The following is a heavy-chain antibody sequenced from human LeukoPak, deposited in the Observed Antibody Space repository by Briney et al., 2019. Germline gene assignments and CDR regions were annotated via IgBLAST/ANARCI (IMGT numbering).Heavy chain of an antibody. CDR1: GFTFSSYA. CDR2: ISYDGSNK. V-gene: IGHV3-30-3*01. D-gene: IGHD3-22*01. J-gene: IGHJ4*02. Sequence: GGSLRLSCAASGFTFSSYAMHWVRQAPGKGLEWVAVISYDGSNKYYADSVKGRFTISRDNSKNTLYLQMNSLRAEDTAVYYCHYYDSSGYSAFDYWGQGTLVIVSS. CDR3: HYYDSSGYSAFDY.